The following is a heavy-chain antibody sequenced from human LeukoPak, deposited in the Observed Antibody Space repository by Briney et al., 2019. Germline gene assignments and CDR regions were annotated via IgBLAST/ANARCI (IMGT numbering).Heavy chain of an antibody. CDR3: AREPTSPEWFGELNSLFDY. Sequence: PGGSLRLSCAASGFTFSNYGMHWVRQAPGKGLEWVVVISHDGSNNNYADSVKGRFTISRDNSKNTLYLQMNSLRAEDTAVYYCAREPTSPEWFGELNSLFDYWGQGTLVTVSS. D-gene: IGHD3-10*01. CDR1: GFTFSNYG. V-gene: IGHV3-30*03. CDR2: ISHDGSNN. J-gene: IGHJ4*02.